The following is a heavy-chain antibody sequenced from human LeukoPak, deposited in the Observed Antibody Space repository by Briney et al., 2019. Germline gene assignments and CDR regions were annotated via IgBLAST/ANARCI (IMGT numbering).Heavy chain of an antibody. V-gene: IGHV3-48*03. CDR2: ISSSGSTI. J-gene: IGHJ4*02. D-gene: IGHD3-3*01. CDR1: GFTFSSYE. CDR3: ARGSRITMFGVVKFDY. Sequence: GGSLRLSCAASGFTFSSYEMNWVRQAPGKGLEWVSDISSSGSTIYYAASVKGRFTISRDNAKNSLHLQMNSLRAEDTGVYYCARGSRITMFGVVKFDYWGQGTLVTVSS.